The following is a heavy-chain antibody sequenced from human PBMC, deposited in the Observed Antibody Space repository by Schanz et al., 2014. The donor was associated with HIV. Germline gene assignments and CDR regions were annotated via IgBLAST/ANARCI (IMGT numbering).Heavy chain of an antibody. Sequence: EVQLLESGGGLVQPGGSLRLSCAASGFTFSSYAMSWVRQAPGKGLEWVSAISGSSITYSADSVKGRFTISRDNSKNTLNLQMNSLRGDDTALYYCAKDFYFRPGRAAAVSFFDYWGQGTLVTVSS. CDR2: ISGSSIT. CDR3: AKDFYFRPGRAAAVSFFDY. V-gene: IGHV3-23*01. CDR1: GFTFSSYA. J-gene: IGHJ4*02. D-gene: IGHD6-13*01.